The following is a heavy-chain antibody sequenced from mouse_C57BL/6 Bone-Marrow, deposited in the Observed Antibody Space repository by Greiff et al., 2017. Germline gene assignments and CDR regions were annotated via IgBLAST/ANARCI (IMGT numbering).Heavy chain of an antibody. CDR1: GYTFTDYY. Sequence: EVKLQQSGPVLVKPGASVKMSCKASGYTFTDYYMNWVKQSHGKSLEWIGVINPYNGGTSYNQKFKGKATLTVDKSSSTAYMELNSLTSEDSAVYYCARLTITTLVAPNYFDYWGQGTTLTVSS. V-gene: IGHV1-19*01. D-gene: IGHD1-1*01. CDR3: ARLTITTLVAPNYFDY. J-gene: IGHJ2*01. CDR2: INPYNGGT.